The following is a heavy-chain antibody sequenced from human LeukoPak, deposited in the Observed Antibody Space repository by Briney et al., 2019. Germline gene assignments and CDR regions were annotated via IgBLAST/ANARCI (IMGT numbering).Heavy chain of an antibody. J-gene: IGHJ4*02. CDR1: GFSFSSNG. D-gene: IGHD3-3*01. Sequence: GGSLRLSCAASGFSFSSNGMHWVRQAPGKGLEWVAVIWYDGSNKYYADSVKGRFTISRDNSKNTLYLQMNSLRAEDTAVYYCARDRGQDFWSGYYRGYFDYWGQGTLVTVSS. CDR3: ARDRGQDFWSGYYRGYFDY. CDR2: IWYDGSNK. V-gene: IGHV3-33*08.